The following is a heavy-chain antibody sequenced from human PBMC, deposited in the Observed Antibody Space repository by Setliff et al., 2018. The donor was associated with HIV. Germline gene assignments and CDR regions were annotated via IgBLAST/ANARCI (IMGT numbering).Heavy chain of an antibody. Sequence: PGGSLRLSCAASGFTFETYTMNWVRQAPGKGLEWISYISRSSSTIYYADSVKGRFTISRDNAKNLLYLQMNSLRAEDTAVYYCAKLDYYDSSGFNLGDALDIWGQGTMVTVSS. V-gene: IGHV3-48*01. CDR3: AKLDYYDSSGFNLGDALDI. CDR2: ISRSSSTI. CDR1: GFTFETYT. D-gene: IGHD3-22*01. J-gene: IGHJ3*02.